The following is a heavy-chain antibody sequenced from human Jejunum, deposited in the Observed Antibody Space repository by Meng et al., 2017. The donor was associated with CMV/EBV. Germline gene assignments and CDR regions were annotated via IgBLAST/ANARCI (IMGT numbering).Heavy chain of an antibody. V-gene: IGHV7-4-1*02. CDR2: IDTNTGNP. Sequence: QVQLVRSGAEWKKPGASVKVSCKASGYTFTSYAMNWVRQAPGQGLEWMGWIDTNTGNPTYAQGFTGRFVFSLDTSVSTAYLQISSLKAADTAVYYCARLYCSGGSCYTIDYWGQGTLVTVSS. CDR1: GYTFTSYA. D-gene: IGHD2-15*01. CDR3: ARLYCSGGSCYTIDY. J-gene: IGHJ4*02.